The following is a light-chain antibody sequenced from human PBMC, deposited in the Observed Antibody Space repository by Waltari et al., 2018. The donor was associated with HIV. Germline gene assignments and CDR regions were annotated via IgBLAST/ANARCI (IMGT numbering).Light chain of an antibody. Sequence: QSALTQPASVSGSPGQSITISCTGTSSDIGNYNLVSWYQQHPGKAPKPIIYDGIKRPSGVSNLISGSKSSNTASLTISGLQAEDEADYYCCSYGGSSNWLFGGGTKLTVL. CDR2: DGI. V-gene: IGLV2-23*01. CDR1: SSDIGNYNL. J-gene: IGLJ2*01. CDR3: CSYGGSSNWL.